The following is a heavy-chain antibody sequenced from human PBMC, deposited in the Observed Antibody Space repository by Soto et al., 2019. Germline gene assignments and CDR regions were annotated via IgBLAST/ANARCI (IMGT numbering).Heavy chain of an antibody. V-gene: IGHV3-30-3*01. CDR3: ARAGRWPQFEAPLDFDY. CDR2: ISYDGSNK. CDR1: GFTFSSYA. Sequence: LRLSCAASGFTFSSYAMHWVRQAPGKGLEWVAVISYDGSNKYYADSVKGRFTISRDNSKNTLYLQMNSLRAEDTAVYYCARAGRWPQFEAPLDFDYWGQGTLVTVSS. D-gene: IGHD1-26*01. J-gene: IGHJ4*02.